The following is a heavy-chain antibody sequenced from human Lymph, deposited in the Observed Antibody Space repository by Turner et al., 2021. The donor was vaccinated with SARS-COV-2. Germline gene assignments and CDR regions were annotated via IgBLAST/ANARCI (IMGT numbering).Heavy chain of an antibody. Sequence: SVKVSCKASGNTFTTYAMHWVRQAPGQRLEWMGWINAGNGNTKYSQKLQGRVTITRDTSASTAYMELSSLRSEDTAVYYCARGKSPLLRFLEWLLSLDYWGQGTLVTVSS. CDR3: ARGKSPLLRFLEWLLSLDY. D-gene: IGHD3-3*01. V-gene: IGHV1-3*01. CDR2: INAGNGNT. J-gene: IGHJ4*02. CDR1: GNTFTTYA.